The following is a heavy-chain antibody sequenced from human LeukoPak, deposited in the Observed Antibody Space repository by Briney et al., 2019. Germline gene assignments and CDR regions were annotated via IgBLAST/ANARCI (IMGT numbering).Heavy chain of an antibody. J-gene: IGHJ4*02. CDR1: GFTFSSYA. D-gene: IGHD2-15*01. CDR2: ISGSGGST. V-gene: IGHV3-23*01. Sequence: GGSPRLSCAASGFTFSSYAMSWVRQAPGKGLEWVSAISGSGGSTYYPDSVEGRFTISRDNSKNTLYLQMNSLRAEDTAIYYCAKDHPRQGVTAHTPFDYWGQGTLVTVSS. CDR3: AKDHPRQGVTAHTPFDY.